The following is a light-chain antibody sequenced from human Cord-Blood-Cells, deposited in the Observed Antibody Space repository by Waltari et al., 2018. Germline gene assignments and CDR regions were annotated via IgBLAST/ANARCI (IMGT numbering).Light chain of an antibody. J-gene: IGLJ3*02. Sequence: QSVLTQPPSASGTPGQRVTISCSGSSPNIGRNYVYWYQQLPGTAPKILIYRNNQRLAGVPDRFSGSKSGTSASLAISGLRSEDEADYYCAAWDDSLSGWVFGGGTKLTVL. V-gene: IGLV1-47*01. CDR2: RNN. CDR3: AAWDDSLSGWV. CDR1: SPNIGRNY.